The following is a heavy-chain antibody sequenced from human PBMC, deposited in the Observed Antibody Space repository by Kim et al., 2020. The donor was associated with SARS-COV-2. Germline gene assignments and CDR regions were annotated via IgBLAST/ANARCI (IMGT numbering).Heavy chain of an antibody. V-gene: IGHV3-7*01. CDR2: IKQDGSEK. Sequence: GGSLRLSCAASGFTFSSYWMSWVRQAPGKGLEWVANIKQDGSEKYYVDSVKGPFTISRDNAKNSLYLQMNSLRAEDTAVYYCAREDRITMLRGLIYWYFDLWGRGTLVTVSS. J-gene: IGHJ2*01. CDR3: AREDRITMLRGLIYWYFDL. CDR1: GFTFSSYW. D-gene: IGHD3-10*01.